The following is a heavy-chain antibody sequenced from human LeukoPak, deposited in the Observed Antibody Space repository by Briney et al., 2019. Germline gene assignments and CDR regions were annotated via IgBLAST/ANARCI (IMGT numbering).Heavy chain of an antibody. CDR3: ARHVNTAMVNYFDY. D-gene: IGHD5-18*01. CDR1: GGSISSSSYY. V-gene: IGHV4-39*01. J-gene: IGHJ4*02. CDR2: IYYSGST. Sequence: SETLSLTCTVSGGSISSSSYYWGWIRQPPGKGLEWIGSIYYSGSTYYNPSLKSRVTISVDTSKNQFSLKLSSVTAADTVVYYCARHVNTAMVNYFDYWGQGTLVTVSS.